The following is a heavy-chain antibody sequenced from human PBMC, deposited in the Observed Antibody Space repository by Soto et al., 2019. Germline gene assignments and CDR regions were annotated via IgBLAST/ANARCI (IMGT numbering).Heavy chain of an antibody. Sequence: DVQLVESGGGVVRPGGSLRLSCVGSGFIFEDYGMNWVRQSPGKGLEWLSFINWSGESTVYGDSVRGRFTISRDNAKNSLYLQMNSLRAEDTALYYCARNRRGGGYYFAYWGQGSLVTVSS. CDR3: ARNRRGGGYYFAY. CDR2: INWSGEST. V-gene: IGHV3-20*04. CDR1: GFIFEDYG. J-gene: IGHJ4*02.